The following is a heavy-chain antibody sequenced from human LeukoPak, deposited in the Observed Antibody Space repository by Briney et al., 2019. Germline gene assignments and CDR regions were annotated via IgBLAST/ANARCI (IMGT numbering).Heavy chain of an antibody. D-gene: IGHD3-22*01. CDR1: GFTFTSSA. J-gene: IGHJ5*02. CDR3: AADSSYYYDKRPNWFDP. V-gene: IGHV1-58*02. CDR2: IVVGSGNT. Sequence: GASVKVSCKASGFTFTSSAMQWVRQARGQRLEWIGWIVVGSGNTNYAQKFQERVTITRDMSTSTAYMELSSLRSEDTAVYYCAADSSYYYDKRPNWFDPWGQGTLVTVSS.